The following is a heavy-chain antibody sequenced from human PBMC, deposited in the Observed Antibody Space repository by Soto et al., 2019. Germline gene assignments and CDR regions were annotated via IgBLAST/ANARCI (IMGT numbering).Heavy chain of an antibody. Sequence: VQLVESGGGLVQPGRSLRLSCAASGFTFDDYAMHWVRQAPGKGLEWVSGISWNSGSIGYADSVKGRFTISRDNAKNSLYLQMNSLRAEDTALYYCAKDSSDVDYYFDYWGQGTLVTVSS. D-gene: IGHD6-19*01. CDR1: GFTFDDYA. J-gene: IGHJ4*02. CDR2: ISWNSGSI. CDR3: AKDSSDVDYYFDY. V-gene: IGHV3-9*01.